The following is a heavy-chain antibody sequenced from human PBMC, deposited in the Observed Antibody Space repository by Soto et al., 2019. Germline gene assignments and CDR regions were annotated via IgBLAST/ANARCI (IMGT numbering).Heavy chain of an antibody. J-gene: IGHJ4*02. CDR2: ISWNSGTI. D-gene: IGHD5-18*01. V-gene: IGHV3-9*01. CDR1: GFTYDDYA. Sequence: ESGGGLVQPGRSLRLSCAASGFTYDDYAMQWVRQAPGKGLEWVSGISWNSGTIGYADSVRGRFTISRDNAKNSLYLQMNSLRAEDTALYYCAKGTTRGYSYGWDYWGQGTLVTVSS. CDR3: AKGTTRGYSYGWDY.